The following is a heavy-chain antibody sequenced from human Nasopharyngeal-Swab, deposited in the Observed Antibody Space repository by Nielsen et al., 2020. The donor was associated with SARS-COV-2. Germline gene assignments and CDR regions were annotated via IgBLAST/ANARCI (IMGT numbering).Heavy chain of an antibody. CDR2: IKQDGSEK. V-gene: IGHV3-7*01. J-gene: IGHJ4*02. CDR3: ARNGWGRWLQFNY. D-gene: IGHD5-24*01. Sequence: GESLKISCAASGFSLSDYWMSWVRQTPGRGLEWLAYIKQDGSEKYYVDSVRGRFTISRDNAKNSVYLKMNSLRVDDTALYYCARNGWGRWLQFNYTGQGTLVTVSS. CDR1: GFSLSDYW.